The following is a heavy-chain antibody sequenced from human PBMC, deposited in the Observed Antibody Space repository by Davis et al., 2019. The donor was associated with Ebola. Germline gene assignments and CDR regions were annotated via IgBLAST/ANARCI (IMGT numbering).Heavy chain of an antibody. Sequence: SVKVSCKASGGTFSSYAISWVRQAPGQGLEWMGGIIPIFGTANYAQKFQGRVTITADKSTSTAYMELSSLRAEDTAVYYCAKGRYCSSTSCYNYYYYGMDVWGQGTTVTVSS. D-gene: IGHD2-2*02. CDR1: GGTFSSYA. CDR2: IIPIFGTA. J-gene: IGHJ6*02. CDR3: AKGRYCSSTSCYNYYYYGMDV. V-gene: IGHV1-69*06.